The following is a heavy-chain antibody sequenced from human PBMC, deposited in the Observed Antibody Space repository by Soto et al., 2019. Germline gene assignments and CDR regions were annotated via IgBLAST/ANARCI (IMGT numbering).Heavy chain of an antibody. CDR2: LNQGGSKK. CDR3: AGGEY. J-gene: IGHJ4*02. Sequence: EMQLVESGGGLVQPGGSLRLSCVASGFTFSIHWMNWVRQAPGKGLEWVANLNQGGSKKYYVDSVKGRFTISRDNAKNSLYLEINSQIAEETAVYYWAGGEYWGQGTLLTVSS. V-gene: IGHV3-7*01. CDR1: GFTFSIHW.